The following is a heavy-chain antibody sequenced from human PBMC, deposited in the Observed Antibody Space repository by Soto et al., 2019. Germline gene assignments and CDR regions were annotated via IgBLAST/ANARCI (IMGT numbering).Heavy chain of an antibody. Sequence: ESLKISCKGSGYSFTSYWIGWVRQMPGKGLEWMGIIYPGDSDTRYSPSFQGQVTISADKSISTAYLQWSSLKASDTAMYYCASTSAAGKNYYGMDVWGQGTTVTVSS. CDR1: GYSFTSYW. D-gene: IGHD6-13*01. CDR3: ASTSAAGKNYYGMDV. J-gene: IGHJ6*02. CDR2: IYPGDSDT. V-gene: IGHV5-51*01.